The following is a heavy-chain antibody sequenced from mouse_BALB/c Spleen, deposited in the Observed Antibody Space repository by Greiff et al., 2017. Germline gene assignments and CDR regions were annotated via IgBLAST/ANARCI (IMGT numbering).Heavy chain of an antibody. Sequence: DVKLVESGGGLVQPGGSRKLSCAASGFTFSSFGMHWVRQAPEKGLEWVAYISSGSSTIYYADTVKGRFTISRDNPKNTLFLQMTSLRSEDTAMYYCARSTMITTRGYYAMDYWGQGTSVTVSS. CDR1: GFTFSSFG. J-gene: IGHJ4*01. D-gene: IGHD2-4*01. CDR2: ISSGSSTI. V-gene: IGHV5-17*02. CDR3: ARSTMITTRGYYAMDY.